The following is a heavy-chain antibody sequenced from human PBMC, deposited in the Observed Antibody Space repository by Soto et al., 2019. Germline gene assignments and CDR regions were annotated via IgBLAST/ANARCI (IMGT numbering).Heavy chain of an antibody. D-gene: IGHD4-17*01. CDR1: CYSFISHG. V-gene: IGHV1-18*01. J-gene: IGHJ4*02. CDR2: TSAYTNKR. Sequence: ASVKISCKTSCYSFISHGIRLVRQAPGQGLEGVGWTSAYTNKRVYSQQFQGRATMTKDTASNTAYLEMTSLKSDDTAVYYCARDTLDIDYGEDHFDYWGQGTLVTVSS. CDR3: ARDTLDIDYGEDHFDY.